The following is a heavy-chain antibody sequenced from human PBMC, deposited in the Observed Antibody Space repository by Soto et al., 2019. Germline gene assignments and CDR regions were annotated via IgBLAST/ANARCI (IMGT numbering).Heavy chain of an antibody. CDR1: GFSFSGYG. D-gene: IGHD1-26*01. Sequence: QVQLVESGGGVVQPGRSLRLSCAASGFSFSGYGMHWVRQAPGKGLEWVAVISYDGGNKYYADSVKGRFTISRDNSRNSLFLQMNSLRTEDTAVYHGAKSLFLYSGSNDDCWCHGNLATLSS. J-gene: IGHJ4*01. V-gene: IGHV3-30*18. CDR2: ISYDGGNK. CDR3: AKSLFLYSGSNDDC.